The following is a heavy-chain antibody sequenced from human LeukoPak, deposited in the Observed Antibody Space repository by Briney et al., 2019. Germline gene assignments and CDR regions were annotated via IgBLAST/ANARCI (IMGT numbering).Heavy chain of an antibody. CDR1: GFTFSSYS. CDR3: AKVTREWFYIYFDY. D-gene: IGHD3-3*01. J-gene: IGHJ4*02. CDR2: ISGSGGST. Sequence: GGSLRLSCAASGFTFSSYSMNWVRQAPGKGLEWVSAISGSGGSTYYADSVKGRFTISRDNSKNTLYLQMNSLRAEDTAVYYCAKVTREWFYIYFDYWGQGTLVTVSS. V-gene: IGHV3-23*01.